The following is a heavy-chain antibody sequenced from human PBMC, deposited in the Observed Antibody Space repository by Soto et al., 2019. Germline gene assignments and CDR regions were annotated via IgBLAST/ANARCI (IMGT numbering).Heavy chain of an antibody. J-gene: IGHJ4*02. Sequence: QLQLQESGPGLVKPSETLSLTCTVSGGSISSSSYYWGWIRQPPGKGLEWIGRIYYSGSTYYNPSLKRQVTITVDTSKNQFSLKLSSVTAADTAVYYCATLWGQDWGQGTLVTVAS. D-gene: IGHD3-10*01. CDR2: IYYSGST. CDR1: GGSISSSSYY. CDR3: ATLWGQD. V-gene: IGHV4-39*01.